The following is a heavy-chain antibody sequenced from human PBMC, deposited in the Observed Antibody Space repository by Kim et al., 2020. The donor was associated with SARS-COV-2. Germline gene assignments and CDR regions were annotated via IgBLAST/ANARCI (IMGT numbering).Heavy chain of an antibody. V-gene: IGHV4-59*01. CDR3: ARVRSGSFYNEVPRYNWFDP. D-gene: IGHD3-10*01. Sequence: SETLSLTCTVSGGSMSSYYWSWIRQPPGKGLEWIGYIYYSGSTNYNPSLKSRVTISVDTSKNQFSLKLSSVTAADTAVYFCARVRSGSFYNEVPRYNWFDPWGQGTLVTVSS. CDR2: IYYSGST. CDR1: GGSMSSYY. J-gene: IGHJ5*02.